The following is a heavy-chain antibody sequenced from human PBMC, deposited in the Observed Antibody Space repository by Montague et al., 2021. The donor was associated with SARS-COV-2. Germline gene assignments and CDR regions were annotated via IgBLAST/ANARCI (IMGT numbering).Heavy chain of an antibody. V-gene: IGHV4-59*01. Sequence: SETLSLTCTVSGASMSGSYWGWVRQPPGKGPEWIGNIYSSGSTNYNPSLKIRVTISVNTSKSQFSLRLTSVTAAATAVDYCVREGGSSAYAMDDWGQGTLVTVSS. D-gene: IGHD3-22*01. J-gene: IGHJ4*02. CDR3: VREGGSSAYAMDD. CDR2: IYSSGST. CDR1: GASMSGSY.